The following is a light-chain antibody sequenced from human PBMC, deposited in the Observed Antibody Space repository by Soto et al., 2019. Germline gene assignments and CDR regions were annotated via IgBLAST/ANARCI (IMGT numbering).Light chain of an antibody. CDR1: SSNIGAGYD. CDR2: GLS. CDR3: QSYDSSLSGSV. J-gene: IGLJ2*01. V-gene: IGLV1-40*01. Sequence: QSVLTQPPSVSGAPGQRVTISCSGSSSNIGAGYDVHWYQQLPGTPPKLLMYGLSSRPSGVPDRFSGSRSGTSASLAITGLQAEDEADYYCQSYDSSLSGSVFGGGTKLTVL.